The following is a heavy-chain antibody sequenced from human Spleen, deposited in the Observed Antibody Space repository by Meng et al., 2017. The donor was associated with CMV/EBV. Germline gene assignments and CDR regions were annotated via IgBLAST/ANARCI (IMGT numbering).Heavy chain of an antibody. CDR1: GLTFNRYA. CDR2: IQYDGTNK. D-gene: IGHD4-23*01. V-gene: IGHV3-33*07. Sequence: GGSLRLSCAASGLTFNRYAMYWGRQAPGKGLEWVAVIQYDGTNKYYADSVKGRFTISRDNTGNTLYLQINSLRAEDTAVYYCATSSFGGNSFYFDFWGQGTLVTVSS. CDR3: ATSSFGGNSFYFDF. J-gene: IGHJ4*02.